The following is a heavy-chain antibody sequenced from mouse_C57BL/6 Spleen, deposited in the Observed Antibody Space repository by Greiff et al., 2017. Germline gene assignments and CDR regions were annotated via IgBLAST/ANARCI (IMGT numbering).Heavy chain of an antibody. CDR3: ARVYDGSYYYAMDY. CDR1: GYTFTSYW. J-gene: IGHJ4*01. D-gene: IGHD2-3*01. Sequence: VQLQQPGAELVRPGSSVKLSCKASGYTFTSYWMHWVKQRPIQGLEWIGNIDPSDSETHYNQKFKDKATLTVDKSSSTAYMQLSSLTSEDSAVYYCARVYDGSYYYAMDYWGQGTSVTVSS. V-gene: IGHV1-52*01. CDR2: IDPSDSET.